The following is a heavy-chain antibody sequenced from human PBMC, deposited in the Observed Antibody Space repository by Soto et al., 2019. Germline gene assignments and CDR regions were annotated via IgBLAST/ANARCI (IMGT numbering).Heavy chain of an antibody. J-gene: IGHJ4*02. CDR2: IKSKTDGGTT. CDR1: GFTFSNAW. D-gene: IGHD5-12*01. Sequence: GGSLRLSCAASGFTFSNAWMSWVRQAPGKGLEWVGRIKSKTDGGTTDYAAPVKGRFTISRDDSKNTLYLQMNSLKTEDTAVYYCTAEEMATTIYFDYWGQGTLVTVSS. CDR3: TAEEMATTIYFDY. V-gene: IGHV3-15*01.